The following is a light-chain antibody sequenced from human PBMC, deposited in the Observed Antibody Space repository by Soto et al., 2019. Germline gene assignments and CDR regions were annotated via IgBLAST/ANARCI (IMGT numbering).Light chain of an antibody. V-gene: IGKV3-15*01. J-gene: IGKJ4*01. CDR2: GAS. CDR3: QQYDVWPALT. CDR1: QSVSSN. Sequence: EKARTQSPVTLSLSPGERATLSCRASQSVSSNLAWYQQRPGQAPRLLIYGASTRASGVPDRFSGSGSGTEFILTISSLQSEDSAVYYCQQYDVWPALTFGGGTKVDIK.